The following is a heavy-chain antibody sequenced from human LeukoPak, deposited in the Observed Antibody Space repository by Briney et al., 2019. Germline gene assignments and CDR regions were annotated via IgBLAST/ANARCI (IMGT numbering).Heavy chain of an antibody. V-gene: IGHV1-69*13. Sequence: SVNVSCKASGGTFSSYAISWVRQAPGQGLEWMGGIIPIFGTANYAQKFQGRVTITADESTSTAYMELSSLRSEDTAVYYCARDSSGGSPFDYWGQGTLVTVSS. J-gene: IGHJ4*02. CDR3: ARDSSGGSPFDY. CDR2: IIPIFGTA. CDR1: GGTFSSYA. D-gene: IGHD1-26*01.